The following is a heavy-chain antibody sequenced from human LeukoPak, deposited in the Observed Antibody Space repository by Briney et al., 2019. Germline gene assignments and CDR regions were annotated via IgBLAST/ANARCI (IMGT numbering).Heavy chain of an antibody. CDR2: INHSGST. Sequence: PSETLSLTCAVYGGSFSGYYWSWIRQPPGKGLEWIGEINHSGSTNYNPSLKSRVTISVDTSKNQFPLKLSSVTAADTAVYYCARGPRRYYYDSRSHRFDYWGQGTLVTVSS. D-gene: IGHD3-22*01. CDR3: ARGPRRYYYDSRSHRFDY. V-gene: IGHV4-34*01. J-gene: IGHJ4*02. CDR1: GGSFSGYY.